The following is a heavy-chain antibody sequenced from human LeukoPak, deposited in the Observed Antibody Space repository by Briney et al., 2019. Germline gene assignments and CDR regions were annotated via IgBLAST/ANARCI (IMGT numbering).Heavy chain of an antibody. CDR1: GYTFTGYY. Sequence: ASVKVSRKASGYTFTGYYMHWVRQAPGQGLEWMGRINPNSGGTNYAQKFHDRVTMTRDTSISTAYMELSRLRSADTAVYYCASCGYYYVSGCRDAFDIWGQGTMVTVSS. V-gene: IGHV1-2*06. CDR2: INPNSGGT. CDR3: ASCGYYYVSGCRDAFDI. J-gene: IGHJ3*02. D-gene: IGHD3-22*01.